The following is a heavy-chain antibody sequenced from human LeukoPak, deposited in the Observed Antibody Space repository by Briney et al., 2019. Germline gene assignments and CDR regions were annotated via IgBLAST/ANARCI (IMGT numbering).Heavy chain of an antibody. J-gene: IGHJ6*02. D-gene: IGHD4-17*01. CDR3: ARDSYGDYYYYYGMDV. CDR2: IYTSGST. V-gene: IGHV4-4*07. CDR1: GGSISSYY. Sequence: SETLSLTCTVSGGSISSYYWSWIRQPAGKGLEWLGRIYTSGSTNYNPSLKSRVTMSVDTSKNQFSLKLSSVTAADTAVYYCARDSYGDYYYYYGMDVWGQGTTVTVSS.